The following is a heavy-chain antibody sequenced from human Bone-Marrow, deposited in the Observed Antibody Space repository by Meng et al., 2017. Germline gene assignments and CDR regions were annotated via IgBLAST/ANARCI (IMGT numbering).Heavy chain of an antibody. J-gene: IGHJ3*02. Sequence: ASVKVSCKASGYTFTGYYMHWVRQAPGQGLEWMGWINPNNGDTNYAEKFQGRVTMTRDTSITTASMELSRLRSDDTAVYYCARARGGGWSTGDAFDIWGQGTMVTVSS. CDR1: GYTFTGYY. CDR3: ARARGGGWSTGDAFDI. V-gene: IGHV1-2*02. D-gene: IGHD6-19*01. CDR2: INPNNGDT.